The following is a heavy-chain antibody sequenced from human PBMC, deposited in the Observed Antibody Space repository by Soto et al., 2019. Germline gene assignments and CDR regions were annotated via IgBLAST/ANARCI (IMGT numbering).Heavy chain of an antibody. V-gene: IGHV4-30-2*01. CDR3: ARGMTTVTTLDY. J-gene: IGHJ4*02. CDR2: IYHSGST. D-gene: IGHD4-17*01. Sequence: QLQLQESGSGLVKPSQTLSLTCAVSGGSISSGGYSWSWIRQPPGKGLEWIGYIYHSGSTYYNPSLKSRVTIPLDRSNKQFSLKLSSVTAAETAVYYCARGMTTVTTLDYWGQGTLVTVSS. CDR1: GGSISSGGYS.